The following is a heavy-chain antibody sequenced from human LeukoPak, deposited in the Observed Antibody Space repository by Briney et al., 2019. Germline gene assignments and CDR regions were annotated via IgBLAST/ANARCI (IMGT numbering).Heavy chain of an antibody. CDR1: GFIFSTYG. V-gene: IGHV3-30*02. CDR3: AKDKNKHSDSYYRDYYFDY. Sequence: PGGSLRLSCAASGFIFSTYGVHWVRQAPGKGLEWVAFIQYDGRNKYYADSVKGRFTISRDNSKNTLYLQMNSLRPEDTAVYYCAKDKNKHSDSYYRDYYFDYWGQGTLVTVSS. D-gene: IGHD2-21*01. J-gene: IGHJ4*02. CDR2: IQYDGRNK.